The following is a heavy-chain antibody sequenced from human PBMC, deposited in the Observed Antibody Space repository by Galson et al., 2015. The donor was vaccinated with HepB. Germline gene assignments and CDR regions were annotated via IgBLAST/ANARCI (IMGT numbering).Heavy chain of an antibody. Sequence: CAISGDSVSSNSAAWNWIRQSPSRGLEWLGRTYYRSKWYNDYAVSVKSRITINPDTSKNQFSLQLNSVTPEDTAVYYCAREGQQLAPNYYYGMDVWGQGTTVTVSS. CDR1: GDSVSSNSAA. CDR3: AREGQQLAPNYYYGMDV. J-gene: IGHJ6*02. D-gene: IGHD6-13*01. CDR2: TYYRSKWYN. V-gene: IGHV6-1*01.